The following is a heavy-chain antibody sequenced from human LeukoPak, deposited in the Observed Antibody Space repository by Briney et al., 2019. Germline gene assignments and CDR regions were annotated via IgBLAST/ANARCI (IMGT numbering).Heavy chain of an antibody. D-gene: IGHD2-15*01. CDR3: AKSSNYYYYYMDV. V-gene: IGHV3-23*01. J-gene: IGHJ6*03. Sequence: GGSLRLSCAASGFTFSSYAMSWVRQAPGKGLEWVSAISGSGGSTYYADSVKGRFTISRDDSKNTLYLQMNSLRAEDTAVYYCAKSSNYYYYYMDVWGKGTTVTVSS. CDR2: ISGSGGST. CDR1: GFTFSSYA.